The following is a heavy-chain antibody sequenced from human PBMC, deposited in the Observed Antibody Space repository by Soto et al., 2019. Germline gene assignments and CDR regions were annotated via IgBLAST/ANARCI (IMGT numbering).Heavy chain of an antibody. Sequence: QLQLQESGPGLVKPSETLSLTCTVSGGSISSSSYYWGWIRQPPGKGLEWIGSIYYSGSTYYNPSLKSRVTISVDTSKNQFSLKLSSVTAADTAVYYCAREGSDLLRVIYWGQGTLVTVSS. J-gene: IGHJ4*02. V-gene: IGHV4-39*02. D-gene: IGHD6-13*01. CDR1: GGSISSSSYY. CDR2: IYYSGST. CDR3: AREGSDLLRVIY.